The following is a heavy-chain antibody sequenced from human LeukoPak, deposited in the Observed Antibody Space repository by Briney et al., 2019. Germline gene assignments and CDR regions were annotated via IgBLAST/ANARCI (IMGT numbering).Heavy chain of an antibody. CDR2: INPDGTVA. D-gene: IGHD6-19*01. CDR1: GFTFNNYW. V-gene: IGHV3-74*01. CDR3: VRDSPSGFFDL. J-gene: IGHJ2*01. Sequence: GGSLRLSCAASGFTFNNYWMHWVRQAPGKGLVWVSPINPDGTVATYADSVKGRFTISRDNAKNTLYLQMNSLRAEDTAVYYCVRDSPSGFFDLWGRGTLVTVSS.